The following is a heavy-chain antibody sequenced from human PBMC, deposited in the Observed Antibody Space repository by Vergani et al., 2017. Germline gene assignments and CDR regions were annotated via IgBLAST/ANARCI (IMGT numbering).Heavy chain of an antibody. CDR3: ARSRAEPRVRHGASDL. D-gene: IGHD4/OR15-4a*01. Sequence: QVQLQESGPGLVKPSQTLSLTCTVSGDSISSGSPFWTWIRQPAGKELEWFGSVFTSGTTHYNPSLKSRVTISLDTSKNQFSLKLTSVTAADTAVYYCARSRAEPRVRHGASDLWGQGTMVTVSS. J-gene: IGHJ3*01. V-gene: IGHV4-61*02. CDR2: VFTSGTT. CDR1: GDSISSGSPF.